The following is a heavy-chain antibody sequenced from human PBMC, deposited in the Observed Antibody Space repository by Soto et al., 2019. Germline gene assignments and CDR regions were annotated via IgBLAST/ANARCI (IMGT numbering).Heavy chain of an antibody. J-gene: IGHJ6*02. CDR1: GFTFNSYG. V-gene: IGHV3-33*01. CDR2: IWYDGNTK. CDR3: ARPLVGPVAGTYYYGMDV. D-gene: IGHD6-19*01. Sequence: QIQLVESGGGVVQPGRSLRLSCTASGFTFNSYGLNWVRQAPGKGLEWVAVIWYDGNTKYYADSVKGRFTISRDNLRSTVYLQMNSLTAEDTAVYYCARPLVGPVAGTYYYGMDVWGQGTTVTVSS.